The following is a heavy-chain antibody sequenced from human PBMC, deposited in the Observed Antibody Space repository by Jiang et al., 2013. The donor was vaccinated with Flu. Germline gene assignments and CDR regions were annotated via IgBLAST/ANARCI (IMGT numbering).Heavy chain of an antibody. D-gene: IGHD3-22*01. V-gene: IGHV4-34*01. CDR3: ARGDRGEVDSSGYNAPRLWVY. CDR2: SIIVEVP. CDR1: GGSFSGYY. J-gene: IGHJ4*02. Sequence: TLALTCAVYGGSFSGYYWSWIRQPPREGAWSGLGKSIIVEVPTTTRPSKSRVTISVDTSKNQISLKLSSVTAADTAVYYCARGDRGEVDSSGYNAPRLWVYWGQGTLVTVSS.